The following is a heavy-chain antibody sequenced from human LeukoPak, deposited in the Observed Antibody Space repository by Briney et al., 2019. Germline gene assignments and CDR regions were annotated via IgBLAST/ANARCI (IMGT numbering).Heavy chain of an antibody. CDR2: VQISENN. D-gene: IGHD6-13*01. V-gene: IGHV4-4*07. CDR3: ARESVAAGTRWFDY. CDR1: GGYISDYF. Sequence: SETLSLTCTVFGGYISDYFWTWIRQSAGKGLEWIGRVQISENNNYNPSLRSRVTLSLDTSENQFSLQLTSVTAADTAIYYCARESVAAGTRWFDYWGQGTLVTVSS. J-gene: IGHJ4*02.